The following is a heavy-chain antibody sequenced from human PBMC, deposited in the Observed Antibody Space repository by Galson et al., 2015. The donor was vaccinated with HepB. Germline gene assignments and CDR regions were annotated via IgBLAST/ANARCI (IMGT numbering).Heavy chain of an antibody. CDR3: ARVSANYGDRSYYYYGMDV. D-gene: IGHD4-17*01. Sequence: SLRLSCAASGFTVSSNYMSWVRQAPGKGLEWVSVIYSGGSTYYADSVKGRFTISRDNSKNTLCLQMNSLRAEDTAVYYCARVSANYGDRSYYYYGMDVWGQGTTVTVSS. CDR2: IYSGGST. V-gene: IGHV3-53*01. CDR1: GFTVSSNY. J-gene: IGHJ6*02.